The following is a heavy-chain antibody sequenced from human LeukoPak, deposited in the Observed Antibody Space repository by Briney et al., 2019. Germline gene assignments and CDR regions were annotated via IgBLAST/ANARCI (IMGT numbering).Heavy chain of an antibody. J-gene: IGHJ4*02. Sequence: GGSLRLSCAGSGFTFGGYGMHWFRQTPGKGLEWVAVIAYDGSRAFYADSVKGRFTISRDNSKNTMSVQMDDLRAEDTAVYYCTRYNNDHFDYWGQETLVTVSS. D-gene: IGHD1-14*01. CDR2: IAYDGSRA. CDR1: GFTFGGYG. V-gene: IGHV3-33*01. CDR3: TRYNNDHFDY.